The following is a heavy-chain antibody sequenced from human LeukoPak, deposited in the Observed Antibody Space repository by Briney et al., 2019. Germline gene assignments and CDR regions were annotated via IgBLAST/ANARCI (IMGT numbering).Heavy chain of an antibody. J-gene: IGHJ4*02. CDR2: TYYSGNT. CDR1: GGSMSNYY. Sequence: SETLSLTCTVSGGSMSNYYWYWMRQPPGKGLEWIGYTYYSGNTNYNPSLKSRVTISVDTSKNQFSLKLTSVTAADTAVYYCARGPPPDFDYWGQGTLVTVSS. CDR3: ARGPPPDFDY. V-gene: IGHV4-59*01.